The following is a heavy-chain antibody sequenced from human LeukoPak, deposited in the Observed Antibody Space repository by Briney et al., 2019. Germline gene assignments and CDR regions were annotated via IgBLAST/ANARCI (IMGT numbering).Heavy chain of an antibody. CDR2: FDPEDGET. D-gene: IGHD3-10*01. Sequence: ASVKVSCKVSGYTLTELSMHWVRQAPGKGLEWMGGFDPEDGETIYAQKFQGRVTTTEDTSTDTAYMELSSLRSEDTAVYYCATVVWFGELFIWGQGTLVTVSS. V-gene: IGHV1-24*01. J-gene: IGHJ4*02. CDR3: ATVVWFGELFI. CDR1: GYTLTELS.